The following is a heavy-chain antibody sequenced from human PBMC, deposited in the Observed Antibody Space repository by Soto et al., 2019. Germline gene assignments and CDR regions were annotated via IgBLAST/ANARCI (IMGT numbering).Heavy chain of an antibody. Sequence: PGGSLRLSCAASGFTFSSYGMHWVRQAPGKGLEWVAVISYDGSNKYYADSVKGRFTISRDNSKNTLYLQMNSLRAEGTAVYYCAKDRQPRGRIAGMDVWGQGTTVTVSS. CDR3: AKDRQPRGRIAGMDV. V-gene: IGHV3-30*18. CDR2: ISYDGSNK. CDR1: GFTFSSYG. D-gene: IGHD3-16*02. J-gene: IGHJ6*02.